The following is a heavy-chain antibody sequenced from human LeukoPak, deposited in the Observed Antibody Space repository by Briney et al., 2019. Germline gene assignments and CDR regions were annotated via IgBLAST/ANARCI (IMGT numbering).Heavy chain of an antibody. CDR2: IIPILGIA. CDR3: ARFMVRGVIGP. J-gene: IGHJ5*02. V-gene: IGHV1-69*04. D-gene: IGHD3-10*01. Sequence: SVKVSCKASGGTFSSYAISWVRQAPGQGLEWMGRIIPILGIANYAQKFQGRVTITADKSTSTAYMELSSLRSEDTAVYYCARFMVRGVIGPWGQGTLVTVSS. CDR1: GGTFSSYA.